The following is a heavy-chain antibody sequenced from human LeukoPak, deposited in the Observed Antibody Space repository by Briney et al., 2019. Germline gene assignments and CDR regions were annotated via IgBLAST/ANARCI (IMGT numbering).Heavy chain of an antibody. V-gene: IGHV3-13*01. D-gene: IGHD3-3*01. CDR1: GFTFNTYD. Sequence: GGSLRLSCEASGFTFNTYDLHWVRQDIGKGLEWISNINAAGHTFYSGSVTGRFTISRENARNSLYLQMNNVRVGDTAVYYCTLTSKVTRAIYIWGQGTVVIVSS. CDR3: TLTSKVTRAIYI. J-gene: IGHJ3*02. CDR2: INAAGHT.